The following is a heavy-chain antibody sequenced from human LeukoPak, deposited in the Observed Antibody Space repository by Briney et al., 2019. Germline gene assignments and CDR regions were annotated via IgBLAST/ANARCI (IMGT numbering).Heavy chain of an antibody. CDR2: IYYSGIT. D-gene: IGHD3-22*01. CDR3: ARNGRYYYDSSGYYTHNYYYMDV. Sequence: SETLSLTCTVSGGSISSYYWNWIRQPPGKGLEWIGYIYYSGITNYNPSLKSRVTISVDTSKSQFSLKLSSVTAADTAVYYCARNGRYYYDSSGYYTHNYYYMDVWGKGTTVTISS. J-gene: IGHJ6*03. V-gene: IGHV4-59*01. CDR1: GGSISSYY.